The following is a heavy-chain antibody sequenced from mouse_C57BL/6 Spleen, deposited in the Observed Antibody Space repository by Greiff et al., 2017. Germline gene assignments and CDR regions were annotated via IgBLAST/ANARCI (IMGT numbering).Heavy chain of an antibody. CDR1: GYTFTSYW. V-gene: IGHV1-59*01. CDR2: IDPSDSYT. Sequence: QVQLQQPGAELVRPGTSVKLSCKASGYTFTSYWMHWVKQRPGQGLEWIGVIDPSDSYTNYNQKFKGKATLTVDTSSSTAYMQLSSLTSEDSAVYDCARSITAVVATGYFDVWGTGTTVTVSS. D-gene: IGHD1-1*01. CDR3: ARSITAVVATGYFDV. J-gene: IGHJ1*03.